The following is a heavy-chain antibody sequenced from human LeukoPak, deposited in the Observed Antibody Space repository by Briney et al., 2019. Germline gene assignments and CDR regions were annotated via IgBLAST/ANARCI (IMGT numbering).Heavy chain of an antibody. CDR3: ARWSGGDCCLNWFDP. Sequence: ASVKVSCKASGGTFSSNAISWVRQAPGQGLEWMGRIIPILGIANYAQKFQGRVTITADKSTSTAYMELSSLRSEDTAVYYCARWSGGDCCLNWFDPWGQGTLVTVSS. V-gene: IGHV1-69*04. D-gene: IGHD2-21*02. CDR2: IIPILGIA. CDR1: GGTFSSNA. J-gene: IGHJ5*02.